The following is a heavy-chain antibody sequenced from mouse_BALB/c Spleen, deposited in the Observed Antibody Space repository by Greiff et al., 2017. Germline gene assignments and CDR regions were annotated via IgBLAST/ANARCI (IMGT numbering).Heavy chain of an antibody. CDR2: ISDGGSYT. D-gene: IGHD1-1*01. V-gene: IGHV5-4*02. J-gene: IGHJ2*01. CDR1: GFTFSDYY. Sequence: DVKLVESGGGLVKPGGSLKLSCAASGFTFSDYYMYWVRQTPEKRLEWVATISDGGSYTYYPDSVKGRFTISRDNAKNNLYLQMSSLKSEDTAMYYCARDHYYGSSGGYFDYWGQGTTLTVSS. CDR3: ARDHYYGSSGGYFDY.